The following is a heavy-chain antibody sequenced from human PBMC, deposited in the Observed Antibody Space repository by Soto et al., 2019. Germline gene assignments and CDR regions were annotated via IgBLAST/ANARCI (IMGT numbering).Heavy chain of an antibody. CDR3: ARGRRRGKILTGYDSTRWYFDY. V-gene: IGHV3-53*01. D-gene: IGHD3-9*01. Sequence: GGSLRLSCAASGFTVSSNYMSWVRQAPGKGLDWVSIIYGGGTTYYADSVKGRFIISRDNFKNMLYLQMTSLRAEDTAVYFCARGRRRGKILTGYDSTRWYFDYWGQGTLVTVSS. J-gene: IGHJ4*02. CDR1: GFTVSSNY. CDR2: IYGGGTT.